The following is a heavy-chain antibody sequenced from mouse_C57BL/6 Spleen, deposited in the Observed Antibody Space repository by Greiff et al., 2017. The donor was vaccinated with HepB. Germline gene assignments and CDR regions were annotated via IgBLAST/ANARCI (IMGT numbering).Heavy chain of an antibody. CDR1: GYTFTDYN. V-gene: IGHV1-18*01. J-gene: IGHJ1*03. CDR3: ARGGFARYFDV. CDR2: INPNNGGT. Sequence: EVQLQQSGPELVKPGASVKIPCKASGYTFTDYNMDWVKQSHGKSLEWIGDINPNNGGTIYNQKFKGKATLTVDKSSSTAYMELRSLTSEDTAVYYCARGGFARYFDVWGTGTTVTVSS.